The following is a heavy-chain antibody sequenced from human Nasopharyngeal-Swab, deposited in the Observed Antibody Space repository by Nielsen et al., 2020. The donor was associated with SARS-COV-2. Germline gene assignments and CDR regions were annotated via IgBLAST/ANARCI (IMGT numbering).Heavy chain of an antibody. J-gene: IGHJ3*02. CDR2: ISSSVTTI. V-gene: IGHV3-11*04. Sequence: GGSLRLSCAASGFTFSDYYMSWIRQAPGKGLEWVSNISSSVTTIYYSDSVKGRFTISRDNAKNSLYLQMNSLRAEDTAVYYCAREGYSYASKWYAFDIWGQGTMVTVSS. D-gene: IGHD5-18*01. CDR3: AREGYSYASKWYAFDI. CDR1: GFTFSDYY.